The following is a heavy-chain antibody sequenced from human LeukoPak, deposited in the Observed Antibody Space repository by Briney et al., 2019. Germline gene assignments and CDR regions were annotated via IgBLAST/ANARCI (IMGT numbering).Heavy chain of an antibody. Sequence: SETLSLTCTVPGGSISNYYWSWIRQPPGKGLEWIGYVFYSGSTNYNPSLRSRVTISVDTSKNQFSLKLSSVTAADTAVYYCARDSGTTGEVKFDPWGQGTLVTVSS. D-gene: IGHD3-10*01. CDR3: ARDSGTTGEVKFDP. J-gene: IGHJ5*02. CDR1: GGSISNYY. CDR2: VFYSGST. V-gene: IGHV4-59*12.